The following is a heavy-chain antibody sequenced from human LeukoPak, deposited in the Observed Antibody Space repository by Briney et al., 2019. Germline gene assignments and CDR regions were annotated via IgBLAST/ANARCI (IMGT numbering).Heavy chain of an antibody. J-gene: IGHJ4*02. CDR2: INSNGDST. D-gene: IGHD6-6*01. CDR1: GFTFSAHA. Sequence: GGPLRLSCSVSGFTFSAHAMHWVRQAPGKGLEFLSSINSNGDSTYHAESVKGRFTISRDNSRTTLYLQMRSLRPEDTAVYYCVKSGYSTSSDVDYWGQGTLVTVSS. V-gene: IGHV3-64D*09. CDR3: VKSGYSTSSDVDY.